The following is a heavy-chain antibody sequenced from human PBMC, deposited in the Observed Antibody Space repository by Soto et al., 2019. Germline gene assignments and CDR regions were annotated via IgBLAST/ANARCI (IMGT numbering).Heavy chain of an antibody. CDR3: AKGNSWSPALVLDI. CDR1: GFNFSSYA. Sequence: EVQLLESGGGLVQPGGSLRLSCAASGFNFSSYAMNWVRQAPGKGLEWVSAISGSGGSTYYADSVKGRFTISRDSSKNTLYLQMNSLRAEDTAVYYCAKGNSWSPALVLDIWGQGTMVTVSS. J-gene: IGHJ3*02. D-gene: IGHD6-6*01. CDR2: ISGSGGST. V-gene: IGHV3-23*01.